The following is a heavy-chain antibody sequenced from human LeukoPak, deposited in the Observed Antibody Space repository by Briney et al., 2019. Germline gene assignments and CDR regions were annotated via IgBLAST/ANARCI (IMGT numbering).Heavy chain of an antibody. CDR1: GFTLSRYE. V-gene: IGHV3-48*03. D-gene: IGHD2-2*01. Sequence: PGGSLRLSCASSGFTLSRYEMNWVRQAPGKGLEWVSYISSSGSIIFYADSVKGRFTISRDNAKKSLYLQMNSLRAEDTAIYYCARGVVPPPYWGQGTLVTVSS. J-gene: IGHJ4*02. CDR3: ARGVVPPPY. CDR2: ISSSGSII.